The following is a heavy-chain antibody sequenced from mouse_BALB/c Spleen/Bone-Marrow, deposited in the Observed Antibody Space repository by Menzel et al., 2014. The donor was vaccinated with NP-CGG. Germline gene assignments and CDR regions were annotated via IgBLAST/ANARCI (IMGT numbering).Heavy chain of an antibody. D-gene: IGHD2-4*01. J-gene: IGHJ4*01. CDR2: IWGDGST. CDR3: ARDSFLITRALDY. V-gene: IGHV2-6-7*01. Sequence: LKLMDSGPGLVAPSQSLSITCTVSGFSLTGYGLSWVRQSPGKGLEWLGMIWGDGSTDYNSALKSRLSISKDNSKSQVFSKMNSLQTDDTARYYCARDSFLITRALDYWGQGTSVTVSS. CDR1: GFSLTGYG.